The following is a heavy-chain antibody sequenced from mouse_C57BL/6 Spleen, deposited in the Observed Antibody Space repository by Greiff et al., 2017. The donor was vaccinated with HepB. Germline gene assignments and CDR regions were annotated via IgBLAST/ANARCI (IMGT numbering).Heavy chain of an antibody. CDR3: TRDRYGSGMRAIDY. CDR2: ISSGGDYI. Sequence: EVMLVESGEGLVKPGGSLKLSCAASGFTFSSYAMSWVRQTPEKRLEWVAYISSGGDYIYYADTVKGRFTISRDNARKTLYLQMSSLKSEDTAMYYCTRDRYGSGMRAIDYWGQVTSVTVSS. J-gene: IGHJ4*01. D-gene: IGHD1-1*01. V-gene: IGHV5-9-1*02. CDR1: GFTFSSYA.